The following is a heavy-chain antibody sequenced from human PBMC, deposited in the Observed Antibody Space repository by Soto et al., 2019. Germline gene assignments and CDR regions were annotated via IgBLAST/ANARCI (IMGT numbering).Heavy chain of an antibody. J-gene: IGHJ4*02. CDR1: GYTFTGYY. CDR2: INPNSGGT. D-gene: IGHD3-22*01. CDR3: ATHVSSGYYNFDY. Sequence: QVQLVQSGAEVKKPWASVKVSCKASGYTFTGYYIHWVRQAPGQGLELMGWINPNSGGTNYAQKFQGRVTMTRDTSISTAYMELSRLRSDDTAVYYCATHVSSGYYNFDYWGQGTLVTVSS. V-gene: IGHV1-2*02.